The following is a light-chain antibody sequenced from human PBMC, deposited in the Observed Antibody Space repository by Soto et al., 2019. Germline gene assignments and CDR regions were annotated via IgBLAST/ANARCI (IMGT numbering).Light chain of an antibody. CDR2: DLD. CDR1: SSDVGDYKF. J-gene: IGLJ2*01. CDR3: SSYTISRTLV. Sequence: QSALIQPASVSGSPGQSITISCAGTSSDVGDYKFVSWYQQHPGKVPKLMIFDLDKRPSGVSDRFSGSKSANTASLTISGLQAEDEADYYCSSYTISRTLVFGGGTKLTVL. V-gene: IGLV2-14*01.